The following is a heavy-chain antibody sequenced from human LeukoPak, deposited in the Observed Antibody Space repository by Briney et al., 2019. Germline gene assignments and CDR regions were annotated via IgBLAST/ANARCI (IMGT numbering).Heavy chain of an antibody. J-gene: IGHJ5*02. D-gene: IGHD4-11*01. V-gene: IGHV3-48*03. CDR2: ISRSGNTI. CDR1: GFTLSRYE. Sequence: GGSLRLSCAASGFTLSRYEVNWGRQAPGKRLEWVSYISRSGNTIYYADSVKGRFTISRDNAKNSLYLQMNSLRAEDTAVYYCARDRIRHTVSTWFDPWGQGTLVTVSS. CDR3: ARDRIRHTVSTWFDP.